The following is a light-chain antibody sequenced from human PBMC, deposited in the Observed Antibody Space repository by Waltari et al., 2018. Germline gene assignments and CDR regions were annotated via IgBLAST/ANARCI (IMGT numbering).Light chain of an antibody. Sequence: QSVLTQPPSVSGAPGQAITISCTGTTSNIGAAFDVHWYQQLPGRGPKLLIPASRNRPSGVPDRFSGSQSATSASLTISGLQFEDEGDYYCQSYDNSLSGPYVFGSGTKV. V-gene: IGLV1-40*01. CDR1: TSNIGAAFD. CDR2: ASR. J-gene: IGLJ1*01. CDR3: QSYDNSLSGPYV.